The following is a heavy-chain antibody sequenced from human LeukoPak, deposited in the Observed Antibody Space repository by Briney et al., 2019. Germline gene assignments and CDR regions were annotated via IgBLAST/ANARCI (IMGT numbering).Heavy chain of an antibody. V-gene: IGHV3-11*01. D-gene: IGHD2-15*01. CDR1: GFILSDYY. CDR3: ARVRYCNIGSCRADP. J-gene: IGHJ5*02. CDR2: ISNSDSSI. Sequence: GGSLTLSCAASGFILSDYYMSWIRQAPGKGLEWVSYISNSDSSINYADSVKGRFTISRDNAKNSLFLHMNSLQAEDTAIYYCARVRYCNIGSCRADPWGQGTLVTVSS.